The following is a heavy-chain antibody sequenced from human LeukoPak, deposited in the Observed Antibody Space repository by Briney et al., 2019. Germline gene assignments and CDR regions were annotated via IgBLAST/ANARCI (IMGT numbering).Heavy chain of an antibody. D-gene: IGHD3-3*01. CDR1: GFTFSSYA. V-gene: IGHV3-30-3*01. J-gene: IGHJ4*02. CDR3: AREYESGYYSLGY. CDR2: ISYDGSNK. Sequence: GGSLGLSCAASGFTFSSYAMHWVRQAPGKGLEWVAVISYDGSNKYYADSVKGRFTISRDNSKNTLYLRMNSLRAEDTAVYYCAREYESGYYSLGYWGQGTLVTVSS.